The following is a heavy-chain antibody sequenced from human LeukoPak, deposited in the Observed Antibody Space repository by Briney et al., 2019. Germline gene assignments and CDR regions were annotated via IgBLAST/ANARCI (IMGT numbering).Heavy chain of an antibody. D-gene: IGHD2-21*02. Sequence: PSETLSLTCTVSGDSISSGGYYWTWIRQHPGKGLEWIGNIFTSGNTYYNPSLKGRIFTSVDTSKSQFCLRLTSVTAADTAVYYCARATLRGDPFDFWGQGLQVTVSS. CDR1: GDSISSGGYY. CDR3: ARATLRGDPFDF. CDR2: IFTSGNT. V-gene: IGHV4-31*03. J-gene: IGHJ4*02.